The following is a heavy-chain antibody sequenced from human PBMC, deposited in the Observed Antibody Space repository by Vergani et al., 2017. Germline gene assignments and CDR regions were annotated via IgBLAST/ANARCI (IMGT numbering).Heavy chain of an antibody. J-gene: IGHJ6*02. D-gene: IGHD6-13*01. CDR3: ARDPIAADSPTVLRGMDV. V-gene: IGHV3-7*01. Sequence: EVQLVESGGGLVQPGGSLRLSCAASGFTFSSYWMSWVRQAPGKGLEWVANIKQDGSEKYYVDSVKGRFTISRDNAKNSLYLQMNSLRAEDTAVYYCARDPIAADSPTVLRGMDVWGQGTTVTVSS. CDR2: IKQDGSEK. CDR1: GFTFSSYW.